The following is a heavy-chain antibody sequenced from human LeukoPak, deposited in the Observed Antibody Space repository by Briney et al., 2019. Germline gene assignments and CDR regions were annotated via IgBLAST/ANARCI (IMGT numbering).Heavy chain of an antibody. D-gene: IGHD4-17*01. Sequence: PSETLSLTCTVSGGSISSSSYYWGWIRQPPGKGLEWIGSIYYSGSTNYNPSLKSRVTISVDTSKNQFSLKLSSVTAADTAVYYCARASHDYGDYSHFDYWGQGTLVTVSS. CDR1: GGSISSSSYY. CDR3: ARASHDYGDYSHFDY. V-gene: IGHV4-39*07. CDR2: IYYSGST. J-gene: IGHJ4*02.